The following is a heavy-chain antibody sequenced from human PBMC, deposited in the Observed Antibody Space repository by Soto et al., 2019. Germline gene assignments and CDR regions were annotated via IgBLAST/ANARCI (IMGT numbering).Heavy chain of an antibody. V-gene: IGHV1-18*01. CDR1: GYTFTSYG. J-gene: IGHJ6*02. Sequence: ASVKVSCKASGYTFTSYGISWVRQAPGQGLDWMGWISAYNGNTNYAQKLQGRVTMTTDTSTSTAYMELRSLRSDDTAVYYCAGDSEYYYGSGSDYYGMDVWGQGTTVTVSS. CDR3: AGDSEYYYGSGSDYYGMDV. D-gene: IGHD3-10*01. CDR2: ISAYNGNT.